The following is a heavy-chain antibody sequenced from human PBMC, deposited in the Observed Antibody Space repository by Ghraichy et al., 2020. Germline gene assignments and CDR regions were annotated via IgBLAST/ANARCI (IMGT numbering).Heavy chain of an antibody. J-gene: IGHJ4*02. CDR1: GFTFSGYW. CDR2: INSDGSST. Sequence: GGSLRLSCAASGFTFSGYWMHWVRQAPGKGLVWVSRINSDGSSTNYADSVKGRFAISRDNAKNTLFLQMSSLRAEDTAVYYCARGGGYSNTPFDYWGQGTLVTVSS. V-gene: IGHV3-74*01. CDR3: ARGGGYSNTPFDY. D-gene: IGHD1-26*01.